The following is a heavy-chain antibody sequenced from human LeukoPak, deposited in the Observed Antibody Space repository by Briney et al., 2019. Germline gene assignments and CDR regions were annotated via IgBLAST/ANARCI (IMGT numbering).Heavy chain of an antibody. CDR3: AKGGVYSGYDLSFEY. V-gene: IGHV3-23*01. CDR1: GFTFSNYA. J-gene: IGHJ4*02. D-gene: IGHD5-12*01. CDR2: ISGSGGRT. Sequence: PGGSLRLSCAASGFTFSNYAMNWVRQAPGKGLEWVSDISGSGGRTYYADSVKGRFTISRDNSKNTLYLQMNSLRAEDTAVYYCAKGGVYSGYDLSFEYWGQGALVTVSS.